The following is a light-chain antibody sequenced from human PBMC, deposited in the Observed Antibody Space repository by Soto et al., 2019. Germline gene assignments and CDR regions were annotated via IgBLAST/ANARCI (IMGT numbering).Light chain of an antibody. J-gene: IGLJ2*01. V-gene: IGLV7-46*01. CDR2: DTS. Sequence: QAVVTQEPSLTVSPGGTVTLTCGSSTGAVTSGHYPYWFQKKPGQAPRTLIHDTSNKHPWTPARFSGSLLGGKAALTLSGAQPEDEADYYCLLSYSGARVFRGGTKLT. CDR3: LLSYSGARV. CDR1: TGAVTSGHY.